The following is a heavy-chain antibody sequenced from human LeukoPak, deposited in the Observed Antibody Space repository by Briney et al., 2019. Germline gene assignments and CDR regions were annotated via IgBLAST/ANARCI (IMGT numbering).Heavy chain of an antibody. CDR3: ARDNAGSLWANWFDP. J-gene: IGHJ5*02. Sequence: SDTLSLTCTVSVGSISSYYWSWIRQPAGKGLESIGRIYTSGSTNYNPSLKSRVTMSVDTSKNQFSLKLSSVTAADTAVYYCARDNAGSLWANWFDPWGQGTLVTVSS. CDR1: VGSISSYY. V-gene: IGHV4-4*07. CDR2: IYTSGST. D-gene: IGHD3-10*01.